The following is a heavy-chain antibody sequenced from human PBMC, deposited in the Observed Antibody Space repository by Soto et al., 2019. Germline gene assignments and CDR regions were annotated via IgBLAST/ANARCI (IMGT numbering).Heavy chain of an antibody. CDR3: ARGGGSGSHGYYYYMDV. CDR2: IYSGGST. V-gene: IGHV3-66*01. CDR1: GFTVSSNY. Sequence: GGSLRLSCAASGFTVSSNYMSWVRQAPGKGLEWVSVIYSGGSTYYADSVKGRFTISRDNSKNTLYLQMNSLRAEDTAVYYCARGGGSGSHGYYYYMDVWGKGTTVTVSS. D-gene: IGHD3-10*01. J-gene: IGHJ6*03.